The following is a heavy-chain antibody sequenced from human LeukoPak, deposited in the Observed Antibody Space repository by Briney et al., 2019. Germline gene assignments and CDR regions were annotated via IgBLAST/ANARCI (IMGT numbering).Heavy chain of an antibody. V-gene: IGHV4-59*08. CDR3: ARLCWLRFLDSYYFDY. CDR2: IRYSGNT. Sequence: SETLSLTCTVSGGSISGYYWSWIRQPPGKGLEWIAYIRYSGNTNYNASLKSRVIISVDTSKNQFSLKLSSVTAADTAVYYCARLCWLRFLDSYYFDYWGQGTLVTVSS. J-gene: IGHJ4*02. D-gene: IGHD3-3*01. CDR1: GGSISGYY.